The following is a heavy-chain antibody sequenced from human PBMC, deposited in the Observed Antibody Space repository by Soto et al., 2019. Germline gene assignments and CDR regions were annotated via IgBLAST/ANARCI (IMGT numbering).Heavy chain of an antibody. CDR3: ARQAAASYYGMDV. CDR1: GGSISSYY. J-gene: IGHJ6*02. D-gene: IGHD6-13*01. V-gene: IGHV4-39*01. Sequence: PSETLSLTCTVSGGSISSYYWGWIRQPPGKGLEWIGSIYYSGSTYYNPSLKSRVTISVDTSKNQFSLKLSSVTAADTAVYYCARQAAASYYGMDVWGQGTTVTVSS. CDR2: IYYSGST.